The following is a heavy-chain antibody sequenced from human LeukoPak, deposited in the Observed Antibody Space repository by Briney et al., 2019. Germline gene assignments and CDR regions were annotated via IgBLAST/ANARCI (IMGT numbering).Heavy chain of an antibody. V-gene: IGHV3-9*01. D-gene: IGHD3-10*01. CDR1: GFTFDDYA. CDR2: ISWNSGSI. J-gene: IGHJ4*02. CDR3: AKDSNPYYGSGSYYSVRKPYYFDY. Sequence: GGSLRLSCAASGFTFDDYAMHWVRQAPGKGLEWVSGISWNSGSIGYADSVKGRFTISRDNAKNSLYLQMNSLRAEDTALYYCAKDSNPYYGSGSYYSVRKPYYFDYWGRGTLVTVSS.